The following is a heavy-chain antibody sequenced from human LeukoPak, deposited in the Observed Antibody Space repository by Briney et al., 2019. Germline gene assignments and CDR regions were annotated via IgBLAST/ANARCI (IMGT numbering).Heavy chain of an antibody. V-gene: IGHV3-30*03. D-gene: IGHD3-22*01. CDR1: GFTFSSYG. J-gene: IGHJ4*02. CDR3: VAYDSSGYYTFDY. Sequence: GGSLRLPCAASGFTFSSYGMHWVRQAPGKGLEWVAVISYDGSNKYYADSVKGRFTISRDNSKNTLYLQMSSLRAEDTAVYYCVAYDSSGYYTFDYWGQGTLVTVSS. CDR2: ISYDGSNK.